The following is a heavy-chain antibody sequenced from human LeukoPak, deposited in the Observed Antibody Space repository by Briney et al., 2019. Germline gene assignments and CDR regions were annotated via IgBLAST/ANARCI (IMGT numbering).Heavy chain of an antibody. V-gene: IGHV1-2*02. CDR1: EYTFTGYY. CDR3: ARSIAVAVRFDY. D-gene: IGHD6-19*01. CDR2: INPNSGGT. Sequence: GASVKVSCKASEYTFTGYYMHWVRQAPGQGLEWMGWINPNSGGTNYAQKFQGRVTMTRDTSISTAYMELSRLRSDDTAVYYCARSIAVAVRFDYWGQGTLVTVSS. J-gene: IGHJ4*02.